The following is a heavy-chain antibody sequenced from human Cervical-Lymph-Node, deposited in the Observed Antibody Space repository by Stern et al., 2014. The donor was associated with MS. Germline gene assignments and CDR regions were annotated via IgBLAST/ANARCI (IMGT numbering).Heavy chain of an antibody. Sequence: VQLVESGAEVKKAGESLKISCKASGYTFTTSWIGWVRQMPGKGLEWMGVIYPGDSDIRYSPSFQGQVTISADKSLNTAYLQWSSLKASDTAMYYCVRLESYFDYGGHGTLVTVSS. CDR3: VRLESYFDY. V-gene: IGHV5-51*03. CDR1: GYTFTTSW. J-gene: IGHJ4*01. CDR2: IYPGDSDI.